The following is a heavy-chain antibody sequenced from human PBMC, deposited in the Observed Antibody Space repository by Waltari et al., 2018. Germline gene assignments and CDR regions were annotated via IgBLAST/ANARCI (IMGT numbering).Heavy chain of an antibody. CDR2: FDPAGTYT. Sequence: EVQLVQSGAEIKKPGESLRISCQGSGYSVTNHWSTWVRQMPGKGLEWMGRFDPAGTYTNYSPSFQGHVTVSADKSISTAYLQWSSLKASDTAIYYCARHAFGNSGWHFFDYWGQGTLVTVSS. CDR3: ARHAFGNSGWHFFDY. D-gene: IGHD6-19*01. CDR1: GYSVTNHW. J-gene: IGHJ4*02. V-gene: IGHV5-10-1*03.